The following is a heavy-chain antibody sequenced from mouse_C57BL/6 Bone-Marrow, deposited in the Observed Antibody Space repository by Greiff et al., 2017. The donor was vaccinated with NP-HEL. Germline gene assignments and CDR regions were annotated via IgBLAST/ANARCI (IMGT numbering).Heavy chain of an antibody. V-gene: IGHV1-82*01. Sequence: VQLQQSGPELVKPGASVKISCKASGYAFSSSWMNWVKQRSGKGLEWIGRIYPGDGDTNYNGKFKGKATLTADKSSSTAYMQLSSLTSEDSAVYFCARDGYYGFDYWGQGTTLTVSS. CDR1: GYAFSSSW. CDR2: IYPGDGDT. D-gene: IGHD2-3*01. J-gene: IGHJ2*01. CDR3: ARDGYYGFDY.